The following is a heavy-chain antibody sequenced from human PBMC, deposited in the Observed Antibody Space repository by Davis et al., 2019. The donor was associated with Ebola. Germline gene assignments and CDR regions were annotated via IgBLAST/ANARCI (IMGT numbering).Heavy chain of an antibody. CDR2: ISYDGSNK. CDR1: GFTFSSYA. J-gene: IGHJ4*02. Sequence: GESLKISCAASGFTFSSYAMHWVRQAPGKGLEWVAVISYDGSNKYYADSVKGRFTISRDNSKNTLYLQMNSLRAEDTAVYYCTRAAFGSYYFDYWGQGTLVTVSS. CDR3: TRAAFGSYYFDY. D-gene: IGHD3-3*01. V-gene: IGHV3-30*14.